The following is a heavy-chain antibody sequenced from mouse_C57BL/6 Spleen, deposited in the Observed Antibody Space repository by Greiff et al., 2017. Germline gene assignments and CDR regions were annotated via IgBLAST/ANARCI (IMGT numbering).Heavy chain of an antibody. CDR1: GYTFTSYW. V-gene: IGHV1-50*01. D-gene: IGHD2-4*01. J-gene: IGHJ3*01. CDR3: AREDYFAY. Sequence: QVQLQQPGAELVKPGASVKLSCKASGYTFTSYWMQWVKQRPGQGLEWIGEIDPSASYTNYNQKFKGKATLTVDTASSTAYMQLSSLTSEDSAVYYCAREDYFAYWGQGTLVTVAA. CDR2: IDPSASYT.